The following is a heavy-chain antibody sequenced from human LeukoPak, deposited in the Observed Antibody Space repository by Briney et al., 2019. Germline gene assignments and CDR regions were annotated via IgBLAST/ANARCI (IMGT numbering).Heavy chain of an antibody. V-gene: IGHV3-21*01. CDR1: GFTFSAYN. Sequence: GGSLRLSCAASGFTFSAYNMNWVRRTPGKGLEWVSSITTSSSYMFYADSVRGRFTISRDNAENSLYLQMNSLRDEDTAVYYCTGHHQAYSRTYWGQGTLVTVSS. J-gene: IGHJ4*02. CDR3: TGHHQAYSRTY. CDR2: ITTSSSYM. D-gene: IGHD4-11*01.